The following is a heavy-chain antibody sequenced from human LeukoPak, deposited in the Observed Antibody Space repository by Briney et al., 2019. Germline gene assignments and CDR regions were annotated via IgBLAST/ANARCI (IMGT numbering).Heavy chain of an antibody. CDR1: GGSINNYY. Sequence: SETLSLTCTVSGGSINNYYWSWIRQPPGKGLEYIGYIYYSGSANYNPSLKSRVTISVDPSKNQFSLKLSSVTAADTAVYYCARVAYSSSSSGWFDPWGQGTLVTVSS. J-gene: IGHJ5*02. CDR3: ARVAYSSSSSGWFDP. CDR2: IYYSGSA. V-gene: IGHV4-59*01. D-gene: IGHD6-6*01.